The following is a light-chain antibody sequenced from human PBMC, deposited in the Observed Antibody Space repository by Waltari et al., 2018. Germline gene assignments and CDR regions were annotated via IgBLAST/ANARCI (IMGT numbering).Light chain of an antibody. CDR1: SANVGAGFD. V-gene: IGLV1-40*01. CDR3: QSYDSSLSVVV. CDR2: GNN. J-gene: IGLJ2*01. Sequence: QSVLTQPPSVSGAPGQRVTISCTGSSANVGAGFDGSDYQQLPGTAPKLLIYGNNNRPSGVPDRFSGSKSGTSASLAIAGLQAEDEADYYCQSYDSSLSVVVFGGGTKLTVL.